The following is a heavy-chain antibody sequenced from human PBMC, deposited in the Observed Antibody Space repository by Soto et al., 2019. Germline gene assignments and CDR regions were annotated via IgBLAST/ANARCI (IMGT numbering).Heavy chain of an antibody. V-gene: IGHV4-30-4*01. D-gene: IGHD3-22*01. CDR2: IYYSGTT. CDR3: ATYYDSSGPTFDY. J-gene: IGHJ4*02. Sequence: PSETLSLTCTVSGGSISTGDHYWSWIRQPPGKGLEWIAYIYYSGTTYYNPSLESRVTMSVDTSKNQFSLKLSSVTATDAAVYYCATYYDSSGPTFDYWGQGTRGTVS. CDR1: GGSISTGDHY.